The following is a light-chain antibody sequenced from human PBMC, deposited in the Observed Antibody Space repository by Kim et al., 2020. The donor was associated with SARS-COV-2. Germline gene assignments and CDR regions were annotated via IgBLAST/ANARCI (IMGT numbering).Light chain of an antibody. CDR1: NIGSKS. CDR3: QVWDTSSDHHYV. CDR2: FDS. V-gene: IGLV3-21*04. Sequence: SYELTQPPSLSVAPGKTARITCVGNNIGSKSVHWYRQKTGQAPVVVMCFDSDRPSGIPERFSGSNSGNTATLTISGVEAGDEADYYCQVWDTSSDHHYVFRTGTKVTVL. J-gene: IGLJ1*01.